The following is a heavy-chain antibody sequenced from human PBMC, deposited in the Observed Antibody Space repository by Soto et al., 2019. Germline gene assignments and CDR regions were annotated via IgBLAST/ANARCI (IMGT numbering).Heavy chain of an antibody. J-gene: IGHJ5*02. V-gene: IGHV1-18*01. CDR2: ISAYNGNT. D-gene: IGHD3-10*01. CDR1: GYTFTSYG. Sequence: ASVKVSCKASGYTFTSYGISWVRQAPGQGLEWMGWISAYNGNTNYAQKLQGRVTMTTDTSTSTAYMELRSLRSDDTAVYYCARDRGQRTMVRGNWFDPWGQGTLVTVSS. CDR3: ARDRGQRTMVRGNWFDP.